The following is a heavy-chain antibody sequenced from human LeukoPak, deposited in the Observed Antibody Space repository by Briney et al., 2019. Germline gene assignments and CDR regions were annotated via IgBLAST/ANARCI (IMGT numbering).Heavy chain of an antibody. CDR3: ARDLTLYCSGGSCFHDLYYFDY. Sequence: ASVKVTCKASGYTFTGYYMHWVRQAPGQGLEWMGWINPNSGGTNYAQKFQGRVTMTRDTSISTAYMELSRLRSDDTAVYYCARDLTLYCSGGSCFHDLYYFDYWGRGTLVTVSS. V-gene: IGHV1-2*02. CDR1: GYTFTGYY. CDR2: INPNSGGT. D-gene: IGHD2-15*01. J-gene: IGHJ4*01.